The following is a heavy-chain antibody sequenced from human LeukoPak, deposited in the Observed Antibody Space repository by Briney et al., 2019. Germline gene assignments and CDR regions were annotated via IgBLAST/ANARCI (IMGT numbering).Heavy chain of an antibody. J-gene: IGHJ4*02. D-gene: IGHD3-10*01. CDR3: AKVPLDYYGSGSYSNFDY. CDR1: GFTFSSYA. Sequence: GGSLRLSCAASGFTFSSYAMSWVRQAPGKGLEWVSAISGSGGSTHYADSVKGRFTISRDNSKNTLYLQMNSLRAEDTAVYYCAKVPLDYYGSGSYSNFDYWGQGTLVTVSS. V-gene: IGHV3-23*01. CDR2: ISGSGGST.